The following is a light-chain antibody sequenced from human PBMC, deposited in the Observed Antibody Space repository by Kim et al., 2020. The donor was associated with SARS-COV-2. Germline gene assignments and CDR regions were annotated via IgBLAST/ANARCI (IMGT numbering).Light chain of an antibody. CDR2: GAS. CDR3: QQYGSSPRT. V-gene: IGKV3-20*01. CDR1: QSVSNNY. Sequence: EIVLTQSPGTLSLSPGERATLSCRASQSVSNNYLAWYQQIPGQAPRLLIYGASSRAPGIPDRFSGSGSGTDFTLAITRLEPEDFAVYYCQQYGSSPRTFGQGTKVDIK. J-gene: IGKJ1*01.